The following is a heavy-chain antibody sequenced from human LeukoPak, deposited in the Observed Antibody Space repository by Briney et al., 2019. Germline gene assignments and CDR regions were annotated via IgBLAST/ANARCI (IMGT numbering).Heavy chain of an antibody. V-gene: IGHV3-33*01. CDR3: ARVLCSGGTCLHAFDI. CDR2: IWYDGSNK. CDR1: GYTFSSYG. J-gene: IGHJ3*02. D-gene: IGHD2-15*01. Sequence: GRSLRLSCVASGYTFSSYGMYWVRQAPGKGLEWVAVIWYDGSNKYYADSVKGRFTISRANSKNTLYLQMNSLRAEDTAVYYCARVLCSGGTCLHAFDIWGQGTMVTVSS.